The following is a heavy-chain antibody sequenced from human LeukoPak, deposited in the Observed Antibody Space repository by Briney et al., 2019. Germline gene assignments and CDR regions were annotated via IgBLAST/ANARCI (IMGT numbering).Heavy chain of an antibody. CDR2: IKQDGTAK. CDR1: GFIFSNYW. D-gene: IGHD3-9*01. CDR3: ASGTGWLIDY. Sequence: GGSLRLSCAASGFIFSNYWMSWVREALGKGLEWVANIKQDGTAKYYVDSVKGRFTISRDNARDSMYLQMNSLRVEDTALYYCASGTGWLIDYWGQGTLVTVSS. J-gene: IGHJ4*02. V-gene: IGHV3-7*01.